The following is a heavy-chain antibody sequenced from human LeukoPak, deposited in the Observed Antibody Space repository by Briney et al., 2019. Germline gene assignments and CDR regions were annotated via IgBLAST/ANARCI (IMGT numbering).Heavy chain of an antibody. D-gene: IGHD2-2*01. V-gene: IGHV4-34*01. Sequence: PGGSLRLSCAASAFTFSNYWMTWVRQAPGKGLEWIGEINHSGSTNYNPSLKSRVTISVDTSKNQFSLKLSSVTAADTAVYYCARTRGYCSSTSCWGPNWFDPWGQGTLVTVSS. CDR3: ARTRGYCSSTSCWGPNWFDP. J-gene: IGHJ5*02. CDR1: AFTFSNYW. CDR2: INHSGST.